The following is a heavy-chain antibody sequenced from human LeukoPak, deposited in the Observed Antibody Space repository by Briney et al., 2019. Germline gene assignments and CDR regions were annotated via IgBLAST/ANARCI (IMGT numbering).Heavy chain of an antibody. Sequence: SETPSLTCTVPGGSIRSSSYYWDWIRQPPGKGLEWIGSIFYSGSTYYNPSLKSRVTISADTSKNQFSLKLSSVTAADTAVYYCARRHGATDAFGIWGQGAMVTVSS. CDR2: IFYSGST. J-gene: IGHJ3*02. V-gene: IGHV4-39*01. CDR3: ARRHGATDAFGI. D-gene: IGHD3-10*01. CDR1: GGSIRSSSYY.